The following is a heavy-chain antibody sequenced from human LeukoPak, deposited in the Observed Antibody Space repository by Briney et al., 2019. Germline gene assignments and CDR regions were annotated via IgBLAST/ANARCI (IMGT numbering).Heavy chain of an antibody. CDR3: ARAKRRDGYWAFFQH. D-gene: IGHD5-24*01. CDR2: ISSSGSTI. V-gene: IGHV3-48*03. CDR1: GFTFSNYE. Sequence: GGSLGLSCAASGFTFSNYEMNWVRQAPGKGLEWVSYISSSGSTIYYADSVKGRFTISRDNAKNSLYLQMNSLRAEDTAVYYGARAKRRDGYWAFFQHWGQGTLVTVSS. J-gene: IGHJ1*01.